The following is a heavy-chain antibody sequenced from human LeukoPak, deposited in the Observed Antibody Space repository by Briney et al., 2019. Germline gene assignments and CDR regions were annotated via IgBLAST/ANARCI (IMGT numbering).Heavy chain of an antibody. V-gene: IGHV3-23*01. CDR1: GFTLSSYA. J-gene: IGHJ4*02. Sequence: PGGSLRLSCAASGFTLSSYAMSWVRQAPGKGLEWVSGVSGNGDYTYYADSVKGRFTISRDNSKNTLYLKMNNLRAEDTAVYYCARVLREFFGSGTYVKTFDYWGQGTLVTVS. CDR3: ARVLREFFGSGTYVKTFDY. D-gene: IGHD3-10*01. CDR2: VSGNGDYT.